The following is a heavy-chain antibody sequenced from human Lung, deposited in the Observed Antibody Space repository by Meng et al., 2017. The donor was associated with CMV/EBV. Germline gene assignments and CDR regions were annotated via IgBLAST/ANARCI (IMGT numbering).Heavy chain of an antibody. Sequence: GGSLRPSCAASGFTVTDNYMIWVRQAPGKGLEWVSVIYSADRAYYADSVRGRFTISRDISKTTVYIQMLNLRAGNAAMYYCARPLAIRPMLGYYYGLDVWGQGTXVTVYS. D-gene: IGHD6-6*01. J-gene: IGHJ6*02. CDR1: GFTVTDNY. CDR3: ARPLAIRPMLGYYYGLDV. CDR2: IYSADRA. V-gene: IGHV3-53*01.